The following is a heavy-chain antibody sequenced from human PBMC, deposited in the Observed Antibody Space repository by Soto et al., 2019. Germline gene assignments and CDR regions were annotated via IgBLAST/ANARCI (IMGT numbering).Heavy chain of an antibody. CDR3: AHSSSGARPSNI. CDR1: GFSLSTSGVG. J-gene: IGHJ3*02. Sequence: QITLKESGPTLVKPTQTLTLTCTFSGFSLSTSGVGVGWIRQPPGKALEWLALIYWDDDKLYSPSLKTRLTNTKDTSKNQVVLTMTNMDPVDTATYYCAHSSSGARPSNIWGQGTMVTVSS. V-gene: IGHV2-5*02. D-gene: IGHD3-22*01. CDR2: IYWDDDK.